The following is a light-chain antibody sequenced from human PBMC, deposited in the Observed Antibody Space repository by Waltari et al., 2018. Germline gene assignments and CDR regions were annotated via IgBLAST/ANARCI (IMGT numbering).Light chain of an antibody. J-gene: IGLJ2*01. V-gene: IGLV2-14*01. CDR1: SSEVGGYNY. Sequence: QSALTQTASVSGSPGQSINIPCTCTSSEVGGYNYFSWYQQHPGKAPKVMIYDVSKRPSGVSSRFSGSKSGNTASLTISGLQTEDEADYYCSSYTSSSALVFGGGTKLTVL. CDR3: SSYTSSSALV. CDR2: DVS.